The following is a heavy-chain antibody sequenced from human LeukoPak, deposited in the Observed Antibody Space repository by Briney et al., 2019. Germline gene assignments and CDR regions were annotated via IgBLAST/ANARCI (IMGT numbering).Heavy chain of an antibody. CDR3: ARDTSYYYDSSGYSVDY. CDR1: GFTFSNYG. D-gene: IGHD3-22*01. V-gene: IGHV3-30*03. Sequence: PGGSLRLSCAASGFTFSNYGIHWVRQAPGKGLEWVAVISYDGSNKYYADSVKGRFTISRDNSKNTLYLQMNSLRAEDTAVYYCARDTSYYYDSSGYSVDYWGQGTLVTVSS. J-gene: IGHJ4*02. CDR2: ISYDGSNK.